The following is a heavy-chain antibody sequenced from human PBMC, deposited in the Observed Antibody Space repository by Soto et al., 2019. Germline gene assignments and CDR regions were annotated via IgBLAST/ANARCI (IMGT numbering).Heavy chain of an antibody. CDR2: IYYSGST. CDR3: ARGVPYSYGYVSWFDP. J-gene: IGHJ5*02. D-gene: IGHD5-18*01. CDR1: GGSISSYY. Sequence: SETLSLTCTVSGGSISSYYWSWVRQPPGKGLEWIGYIYYSGSTNYNPSLKSRVTISVDTSKNQFSLKLSSVTAADTAVYYCARGVPYSYGYVSWFDPWGQGTLVTVSS. V-gene: IGHV4-59*01.